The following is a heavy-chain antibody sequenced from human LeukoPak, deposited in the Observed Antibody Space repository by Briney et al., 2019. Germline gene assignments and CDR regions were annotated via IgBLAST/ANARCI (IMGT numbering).Heavy chain of an antibody. CDR3: ARGRGIWDV. CDR1: GGSISSGSYY. V-gene: IGHV4-61*02. J-gene: IGHJ6*04. Sequence: SETLSLTCTVSGGSISSGSYYWSSVRQPAGKGLEWIGRIYTRESTNYNPPLKSRVTISVNTSKNQLSLKRSSVTAADTAVYYWARGRGIWDVWGKGNGVIVSS. D-gene: IGHD3-10*01. CDR2: IYTREST.